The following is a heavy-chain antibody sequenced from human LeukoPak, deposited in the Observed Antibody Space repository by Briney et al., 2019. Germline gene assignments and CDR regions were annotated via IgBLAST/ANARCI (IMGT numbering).Heavy chain of an antibody. CDR3: ARDQVRGNYYGMDV. CDR2: ISSSSSYI. J-gene: IGHJ6*02. CDR1: GFTFSSYS. V-gene: IGHV3-21*01. Sequence: GGSLRLSCAASGFTFSSYSMNWVRQAPGKGLEWVSSISSSSSYIYYADSVKGRFTISRDNAKNSLYLQMNSLRAEDTAVYYCARDQVRGNYYGMDVRGQGTTVTVSS. D-gene: IGHD3-10*01.